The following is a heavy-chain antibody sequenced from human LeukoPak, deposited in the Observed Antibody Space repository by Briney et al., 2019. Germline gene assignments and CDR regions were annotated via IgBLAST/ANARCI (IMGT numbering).Heavy chain of an antibody. V-gene: IGHV3-30*02. D-gene: IGHD6-13*01. CDR3: AKGKQLVRGYFDY. CDR1: GFTFSSYG. CDR2: IRYDGSNK. Sequence: GGSLRLSCAASGFTFSSYGMHWVRQAPGKGLEWVAFIRYDGSNKYYADSVKGRFTISRDNSKNTLYLQMNSLRAEDTAVYYCAKGKQLVRGYFDYWGQGTLVTVSS. J-gene: IGHJ4*02.